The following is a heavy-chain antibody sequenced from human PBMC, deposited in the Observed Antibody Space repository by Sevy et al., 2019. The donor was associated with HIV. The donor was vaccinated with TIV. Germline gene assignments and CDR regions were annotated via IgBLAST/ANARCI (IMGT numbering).Heavy chain of an antibody. CDR2: TYRRSKWYN. CDR3: ASEGDYDFWSGSLCGMDL. D-gene: IGHD3-3*01. CDR1: GDSVSSNSAA. Sequence: QSQTLSLTCAISGDSVSSNSAAWNWIRQSPSRGLEWLGRTYRRSKWYNDYAVSVKSRITINPDTSKNQFSLQLNSVTPEDTAVYYCASEGDYDFWSGSLCGMDLWGQGTTVTVSS. J-gene: IGHJ6*01. V-gene: IGHV6-1*01.